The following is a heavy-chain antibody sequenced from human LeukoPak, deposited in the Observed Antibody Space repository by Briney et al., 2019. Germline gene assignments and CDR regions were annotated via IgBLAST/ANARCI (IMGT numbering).Heavy chain of an antibody. Sequence: GESLKISCKDSGYSFTNYWIGWVRQMPGKGLEWMGIIHSADSNTKYSPSFQGQVTISADKSISTAYLQWSGLKASDTAMYYCAGARHGDYRWDYWGQGTLVAVSS. V-gene: IGHV5-51*01. CDR1: GYSFTNYW. CDR2: IHSADSNT. J-gene: IGHJ4*02. D-gene: IGHD4-17*01. CDR3: AGARHGDYRWDY.